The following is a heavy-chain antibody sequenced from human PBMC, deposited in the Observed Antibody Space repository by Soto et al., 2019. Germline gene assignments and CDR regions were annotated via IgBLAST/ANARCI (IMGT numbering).Heavy chain of an antibody. CDR1: GGSINGSSYF. D-gene: IGHD6-19*01. CDR2: IYYSGST. V-gene: IGHV4-39*01. CDR3: ARHYSSGSRNWFDP. J-gene: IGHJ5*02. Sequence: PSETLSLTCSVSGGSINGSSYFWGWVRQPPGKGLEWIGSIYYSGSTYYNPSLRSRVTISVDTSKNQFSLKLSSVTAADTAVFYCARHYSSGSRNWFDPWGQGTLVTAPQ.